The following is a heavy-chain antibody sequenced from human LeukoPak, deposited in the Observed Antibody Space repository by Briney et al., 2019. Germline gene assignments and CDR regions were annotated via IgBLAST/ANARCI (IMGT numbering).Heavy chain of an antibody. CDR3: ARGYCSSTSCYVFAFDI. CDR1: GFTFSDYY. V-gene: IGHV3-11*06. D-gene: IGHD2-2*01. J-gene: IGHJ3*02. CDR2: ISISSSYT. Sequence: PGGSLRLSCAASGFTFSDYYMSWVRQAPGKGLEWVSYISISSSYTNYADSVKGRFTISRDNAKNSLYLQMNSLRAEDTAVYYCARGYCSSTSCYVFAFDIWGQGTMVTVSS.